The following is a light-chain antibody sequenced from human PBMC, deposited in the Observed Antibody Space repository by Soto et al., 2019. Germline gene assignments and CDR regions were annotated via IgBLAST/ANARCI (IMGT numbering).Light chain of an antibody. J-gene: IGKJ3*01. V-gene: IGKV3-20*01. CDR3: QQYGSSPPIS. CDR1: QSVSNNY. Sequence: EIVLTQSPGTLSLSPGERVTLSCRASQSVSNNYLAWYQQKAGQAPRLLIYGASSRATGIPDRFSGSGSGTDFTLTISRLEPEDFAVYYCQQYGSSPPISFGPGTKVDIK. CDR2: GAS.